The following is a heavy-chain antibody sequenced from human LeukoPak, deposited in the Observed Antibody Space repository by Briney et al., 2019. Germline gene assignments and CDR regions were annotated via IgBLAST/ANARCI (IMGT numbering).Heavy chain of an antibody. V-gene: IGHV4-39*02. J-gene: IGHJ4*02. CDR2: IYYSGST. D-gene: IGHD6-19*01. CDR3: ARDEGSGWYYFDY. Sequence: SETLSLTCTVSGGSISSSSYYWGWIRQPPGKGLEWIGSIYYSGSTCYNPSLKSRVTISVDTSKNQFSLKLSSVTAADTAVYYCARDEGSGWYYFDYWGQGTLVTVSS. CDR1: GGSISSSSYY.